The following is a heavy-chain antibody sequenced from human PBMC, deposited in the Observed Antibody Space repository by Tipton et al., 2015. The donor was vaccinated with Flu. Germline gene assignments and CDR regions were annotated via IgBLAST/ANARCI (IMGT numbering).Heavy chain of an antibody. Sequence: TLSLTCTVSGYSISNGYYWDWIRQPPGKGLEWIGSIYHSGSTYYNPSLKSRVTISLDTSKNQFSLKLRSVTAADTAVYYCARGVAVAMYFQHWGQGTLVTVSS. D-gene: IGHD6-19*01. J-gene: IGHJ1*01. CDR3: ARGVAVAMYFQH. CDR1: GYSISNGYY. CDR2: IYHSGST. V-gene: IGHV4-38-2*02.